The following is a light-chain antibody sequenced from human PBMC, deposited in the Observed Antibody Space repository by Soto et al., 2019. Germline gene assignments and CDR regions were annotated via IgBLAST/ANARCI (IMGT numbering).Light chain of an antibody. CDR3: AAWDDSLLGVV. CDR1: RSSIGSNT. CDR2: SND. J-gene: IGLJ2*01. V-gene: IGLV1-44*01. Sequence: QSVLTQPPSASGTPGQTVTISCSGTRSSIGSNTVNWYQQFPGTAPKLLIYSNDLRPSVVPDRISGSKSGTSASLAISGLQSEDEADYYCAAWDDSLLGVVFGGETKVTVL.